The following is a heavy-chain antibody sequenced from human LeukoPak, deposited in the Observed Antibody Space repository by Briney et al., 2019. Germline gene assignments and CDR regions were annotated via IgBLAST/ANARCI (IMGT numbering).Heavy chain of an antibody. CDR1: GGSISSYY. J-gene: IGHJ4*02. CDR3: ARGVYIAAAQYGY. Sequence: PSETLSLTCTVSGGSISSYYWSWIRQPPGKGREWMGYIYYSGTTNYNPSLKSRVTISVDTSKNQFSLKLSSVTAADTAVYYCARGVYIAAAQYGYWGQGTLVTVSS. V-gene: IGHV4-59*01. CDR2: IYYSGTT. D-gene: IGHD6-13*01.